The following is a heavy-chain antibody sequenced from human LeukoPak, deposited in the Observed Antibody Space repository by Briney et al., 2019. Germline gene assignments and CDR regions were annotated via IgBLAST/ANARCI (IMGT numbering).Heavy chain of an antibody. CDR3: ARAPVRGAVAGVDY. D-gene: IGHD6-19*01. CDR2: VTYDGNNE. CDR1: GFTFNNYA. V-gene: IGHV3-30-3*01. J-gene: IGHJ4*02. Sequence: GGSLRLSCAASGFTFNNYAIHWVRQAPGKGLEWVAVVTYDGNNEYYADSVKGRFTVSRDNSRNTVNLQMNSLRGEDTAVYYCARAPVRGAVAGVDYWGQGTLITVSS.